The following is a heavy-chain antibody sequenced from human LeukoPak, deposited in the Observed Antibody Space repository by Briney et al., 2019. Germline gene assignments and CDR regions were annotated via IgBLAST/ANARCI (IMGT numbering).Heavy chain of an antibody. CDR1: GGSISSFY. CDR2: IYYSGST. V-gene: IGHV4-59*13. Sequence: PSGTLSLTCTVSGGSISSFYWSWSRQPPGKGLEWIGYIYYSGSTTYNPSPKSRVTISVGTSKNQFSLKLSSVSAADTAVYYCARGQCSPTDVVCYDSSGYYPVYFDYWGQGTLVTVSS. CDR3: ARGQCSPTDVVCYDSSGYYPVYFDY. J-gene: IGHJ4*02. D-gene: IGHD3-22*01.